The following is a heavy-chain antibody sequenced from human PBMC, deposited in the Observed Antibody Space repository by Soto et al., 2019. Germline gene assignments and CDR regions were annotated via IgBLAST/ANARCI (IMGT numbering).Heavy chain of an antibody. J-gene: IGHJ6*03. Sequence: GGSLRLSCAASGFTFSDYYMSWIRQAPGKGLEWVSYISSSGSTIYYADSVKGRFTISRDNAKNSLYLQMNSLRAEDTAVYYCARMYYDFWSGYTRPYYYYMDVWGKGTTVTVSS. V-gene: IGHV3-11*01. CDR2: ISSSGSTI. CDR1: GFTFSDYY. CDR3: ARMYYDFWSGYTRPYYYYMDV. D-gene: IGHD3-3*01.